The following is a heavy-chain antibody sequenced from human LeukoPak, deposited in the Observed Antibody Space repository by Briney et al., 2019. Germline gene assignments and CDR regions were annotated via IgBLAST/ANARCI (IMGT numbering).Heavy chain of an antibody. CDR1: GYTFTNYA. J-gene: IGHJ4*02. D-gene: IGHD5-18*01. V-gene: IGHV1-2*02. CDR3: ARPLSIIQLSLVDLDY. CDR2: INPNSGGT. Sequence: ASVKVSCKASGYTFTNYAMHWVRQAPGQGLEWMGWINPNSGGTNYAQKFQGRVTMTRDTSISTAYMELSRLRSDDTAVYYCARPLSIIQLSLVDLDYWGQGTLVTVSS.